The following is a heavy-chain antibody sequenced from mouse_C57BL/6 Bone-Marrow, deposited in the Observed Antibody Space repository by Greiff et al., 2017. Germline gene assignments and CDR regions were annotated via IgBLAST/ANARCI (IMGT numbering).Heavy chain of an antibody. J-gene: IGHJ4*01. CDR2: IHPSDSDT. Sequence: VQLQQSGAELVKPGASVKVSCKASGYTFTSYWMHWVKQRPGQGLEWIGRIHPSDSDTNYNQKFKGKATLTVDKSSSTAYMQLSSLTSEDSAVYYCAIPLYYYGSSYYAMDYWGQGTSVTVSS. CDR1: GYTFTSYW. V-gene: IGHV1-74*01. D-gene: IGHD1-1*01. CDR3: AIPLYYYGSSYYAMDY.